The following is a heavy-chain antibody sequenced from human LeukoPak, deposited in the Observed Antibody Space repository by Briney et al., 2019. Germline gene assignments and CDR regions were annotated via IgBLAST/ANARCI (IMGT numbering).Heavy chain of an antibody. D-gene: IGHD4-17*01. CDR3: ARTGLTYLTTVTTWLHY. J-gene: IGHJ4*02. Sequence: GGSLRLSCAASGFTFSSYAMHWVRQAPGKGLEWVAFISYDASNKYYADSVKGRFTISRDNSKNTLYLQMNSLRAEDTAVYYCARTGLTYLTTVTTWLHYWGQGTLVTVSS. CDR1: GFTFSSYA. CDR2: ISYDASNK. V-gene: IGHV3-30*04.